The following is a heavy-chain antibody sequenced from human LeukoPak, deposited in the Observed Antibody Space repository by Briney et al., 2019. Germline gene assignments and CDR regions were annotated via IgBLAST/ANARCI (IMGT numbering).Heavy chain of an antibody. V-gene: IGHV1-3*01. CDR3: ARDMRGVIIKGINSAFDI. D-gene: IGHD3-10*01. Sequence: ASVKVSCKASGYTFTSYAMHWVRQAPGQRLEWMGWINAGNGNTKYSQKFQGRVTITRDTSASTAYMELSSLRSEDTAVYYCARDMRGVIIKGINSAFDIWGQGTMVTVSS. J-gene: IGHJ3*02. CDR1: GYTFTSYA. CDR2: INAGNGNT.